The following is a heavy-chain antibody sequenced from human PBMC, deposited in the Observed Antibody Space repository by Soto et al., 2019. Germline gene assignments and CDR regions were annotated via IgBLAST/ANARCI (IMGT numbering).Heavy chain of an antibody. CDR3: AKDNSSGHYSHLIDY. CDR2: VSYDGSQK. J-gene: IGHJ4*02. D-gene: IGHD3-22*01. CDR1: GITFSWYG. Sequence: GGSLRLSCGTSGITFSWYGMHWVRQAPGKGLEWLATVSYDGSQKHYADSVKGRFTISRDNSKSRLYLQMNSLGVEDTARYYCAKDNSSGHYSHLIDYWGQGTLVTVSS. V-gene: IGHV3-30*18.